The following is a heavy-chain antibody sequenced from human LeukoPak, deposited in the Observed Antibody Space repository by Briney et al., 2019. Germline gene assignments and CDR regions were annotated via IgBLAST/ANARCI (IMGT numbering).Heavy chain of an antibody. Sequence: GGSLRLSCAASGFTFSSYEMNWVRQAPGKGLEWASYISSSGSTIYYADSVKGRFTISRDNAKNSLYLQMNSLRAEDTAVYYCAREWLRQLDYWGQGTLVTVSS. J-gene: IGHJ4*02. CDR1: GFTFSSYE. V-gene: IGHV3-48*03. D-gene: IGHD5-12*01. CDR2: ISSSGSTI. CDR3: AREWLRQLDY.